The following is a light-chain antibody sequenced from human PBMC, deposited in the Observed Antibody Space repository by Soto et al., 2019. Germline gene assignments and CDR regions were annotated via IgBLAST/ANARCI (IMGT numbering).Light chain of an antibody. CDR1: SNDAGGYNY. CDR3: STYTSSRAYV. CDR2: EAS. V-gene: IGLV2-14*01. J-gene: IGLJ1*01. Sequence: QSVLTQPASVSGSPGKSITISGTGTSNDAGGYNYVSWYQQQLGKAPKLMIHEASNRPSGVSNRFSGSKSGNTASLTIFGLQAEDEADYYCSTYTSSRAYVFGIGTKVTVL.